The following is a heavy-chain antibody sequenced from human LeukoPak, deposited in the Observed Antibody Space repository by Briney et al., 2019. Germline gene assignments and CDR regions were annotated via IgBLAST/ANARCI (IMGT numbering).Heavy chain of an antibody. Sequence: KPSETLSLTCTVSGGSISSGSYYWSWIRQPAGKGLEWIGRIYTSGSTNYNPSLKSRVTVSVDTSKNQFSLKLSSVTAADTAVYYCARDFRSYDLWGQGTLVTVSS. J-gene: IGHJ4*02. CDR1: GGSISSGSYY. D-gene: IGHD1-26*01. V-gene: IGHV4-61*02. CDR3: ARDFRSYDL. CDR2: IYTSGST.